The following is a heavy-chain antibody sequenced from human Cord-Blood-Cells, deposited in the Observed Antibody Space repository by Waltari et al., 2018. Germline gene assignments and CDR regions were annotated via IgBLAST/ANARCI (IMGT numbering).Heavy chain of an antibody. J-gene: IGHJ6*03. Sequence: QVQLVQSGAEVKKPRASVKVSCKASGYTFTGYYMHWVRQAPGPGLEWMGWIKPNSGGTNYAQKFQGRVTMTRDTAISTAYMELSRQRSDDTAVYYCARDSDFWSGYYYYYMDVWGKGTTVTVSS. CDR1: GYTFTGYY. D-gene: IGHD3-3*01. CDR3: ARDSDFWSGYYYYYMDV. V-gene: IGHV1-2*02. CDR2: IKPNSGGT.